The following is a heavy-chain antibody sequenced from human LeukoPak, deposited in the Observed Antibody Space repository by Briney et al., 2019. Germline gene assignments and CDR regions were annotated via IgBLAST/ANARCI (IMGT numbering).Heavy chain of an antibody. CDR3: AKDRGHCVDGVCHNYYYMDV. J-gene: IGHJ6*03. V-gene: IGHV3-23*01. CDR1: GFTFSSFA. Sequence: GGSLRLSCAASGFTFSSFAMAWVRQAPGKGLEWVSTVSGSAGRKDYADSVKGRFTISRDNLKNTLYLQMNGLRAEDTAVYYCAKDRGHCVDGVCHNYYYMDVWGRGTTVTVSS. CDR2: VSGSAGRK. D-gene: IGHD2-8*02.